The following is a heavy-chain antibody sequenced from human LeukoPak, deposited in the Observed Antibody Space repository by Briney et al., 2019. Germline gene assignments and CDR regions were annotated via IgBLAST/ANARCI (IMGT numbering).Heavy chain of an antibody. CDR2: ISYDGSNK. CDR1: GFTFSSYA. V-gene: IGHV3-30-3*01. D-gene: IGHD6-19*01. CDR3: ARDRQWQGPDY. Sequence: GGSLRLSCAASGFTFSSYAMHWVRQAPGKGLEWVAVISYDGSNKYYADSVKGRFTIYRDNSKNTLYLQMNSLRAEDTAVCYCARDRQWQGPDYWGQGTLVTVSS. J-gene: IGHJ4*02.